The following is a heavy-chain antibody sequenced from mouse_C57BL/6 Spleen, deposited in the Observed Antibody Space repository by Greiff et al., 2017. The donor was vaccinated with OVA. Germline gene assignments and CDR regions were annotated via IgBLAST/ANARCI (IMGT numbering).Heavy chain of an antibody. Sequence: DVQLQESGGGLVKPGGSLKLSCAASGFTFSDYGMHWVRQAPEKGLEWVAYISSGSSTIYYADTVKGRFTISRDNAKNTLFLQMTSLRSEDTAMYYCATNGYYAMDYWGQGTSVTVSS. J-gene: IGHJ4*01. D-gene: IGHD1-2*01. CDR3: ATNGYYAMDY. CDR2: ISSGSSTI. V-gene: IGHV5-17*01. CDR1: GFTFSDYG.